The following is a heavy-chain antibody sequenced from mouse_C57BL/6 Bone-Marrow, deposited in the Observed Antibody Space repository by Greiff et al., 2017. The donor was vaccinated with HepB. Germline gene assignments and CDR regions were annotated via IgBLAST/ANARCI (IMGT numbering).Heavy chain of an antibody. CDR2: ISSGGDYI. CDR3: TRDGYYLLFAY. V-gene: IGHV5-9-1*02. CDR1: GFTFSSYA. J-gene: IGHJ3*01. Sequence: EVKLMESGEGLVKPGGSLKLSCAASGFTFSSYAMSWVRQTPEKRLEWVAYISSGGDYIYYADTVKGRFTISRDNARNTLYLQMSRLKSEDTAMYYCTRDGYYLLFAYWGQGTLVTVSA. D-gene: IGHD2-3*01.